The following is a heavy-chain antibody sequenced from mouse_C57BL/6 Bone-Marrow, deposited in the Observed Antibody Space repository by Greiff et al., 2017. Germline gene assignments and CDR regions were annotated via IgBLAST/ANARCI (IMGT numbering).Heavy chain of an antibody. CDR3: SRQVTTVLATKYFDV. CDR2: ISGGGGNT. V-gene: IGHV5-9*01. Sequence: EVQLVESGGGLVKPGGSLKLSCAASGFTFSSYPMSWVRQTPAKRLQWVAAISGGGGNTYYPDSVKGRFTISRDNDKTILYLQMSSLRSEDTDLYYCSRQVTTVLATKYFDVWGTGTTVTVSS. CDR1: GFTFSSYP. J-gene: IGHJ1*03. D-gene: IGHD1-1*01.